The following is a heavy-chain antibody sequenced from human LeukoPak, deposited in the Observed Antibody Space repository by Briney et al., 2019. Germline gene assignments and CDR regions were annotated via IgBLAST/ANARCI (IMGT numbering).Heavy chain of an antibody. D-gene: IGHD1-14*01. V-gene: IGHV3-33*01. J-gene: IGHJ4*02. CDR2: ICYDATKY. Sequence: GGSLRLSCAASGFTFSSYGMHWVRQTPGKGLEWVALICYDATKYYYTDSVKGRFTISRDNSKNTLYLQMNSLRAEDTAVYYCARVSGTYFDHWGQGTLVTVSS. CDR3: ARVSGTYFDH. CDR1: GFTFSSYG.